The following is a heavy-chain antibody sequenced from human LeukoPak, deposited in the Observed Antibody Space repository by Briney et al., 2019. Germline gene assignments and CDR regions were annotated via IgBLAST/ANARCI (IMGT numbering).Heavy chain of an antibody. Sequence: KPSETLSLTCSVSGASIGSYYWIWIRQPPGKGPEWLGTIYYSGNTKYNSSLKSRVSILADTSNNQFSLRLSSVTAADTAVYYCAGEGLTTIRVIDVWGKGTTVTVSS. CDR2: IYYSGNT. V-gene: IGHV4-59*01. J-gene: IGHJ6*03. D-gene: IGHD1-1*01. CDR3: AGEGLTTIRVIDV. CDR1: GASIGSYY.